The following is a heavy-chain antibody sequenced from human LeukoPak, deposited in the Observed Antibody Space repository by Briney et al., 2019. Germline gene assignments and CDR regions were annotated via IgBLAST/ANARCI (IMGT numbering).Heavy chain of an antibody. V-gene: IGHV4-59*08. J-gene: IGHJ3*02. CDR2: IYYSGST. CDR1: GGSISSYY. D-gene: IGHD3-3*01. CDR3: ARQTQYDFWSGSDDAFDI. Sequence: PPETLSLTCTVSGGSISSYYWSWIRQPPGKGLEWIGYIYYSGSTNYNPTLKSRVTISVDTSKNQFSLKLSSVTAANTAVYYCARQTQYDFWSGSDDAFDIWGQGTMVTVSS.